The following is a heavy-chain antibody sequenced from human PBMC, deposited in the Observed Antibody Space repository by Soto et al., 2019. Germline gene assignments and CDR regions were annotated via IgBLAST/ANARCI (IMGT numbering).Heavy chain of an antibody. CDR3: ARSKYYDGSGYFANWFDP. J-gene: IGHJ5*02. Sequence: GESLKISCKGSGYSFTSYWIGWVRQMPGKGLEWMGIIYPGDSDTRYSPSFQGQVTISADKSISTAYLQWSSLKASDTAMYYCARSKYYDGSGYFANWFDPWGQGTLVTVSS. V-gene: IGHV5-51*01. CDR2: IYPGDSDT. D-gene: IGHD3-22*01. CDR1: GYSFTSYW.